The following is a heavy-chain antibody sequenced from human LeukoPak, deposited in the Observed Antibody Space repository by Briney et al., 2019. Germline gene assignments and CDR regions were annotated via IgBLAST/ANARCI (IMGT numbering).Heavy chain of an antibody. CDR2: ISYSGTT. Sequence: SETLSLTCTVSGGSISNSRHYWGWIRQPPGKGLEWIGSISYSGTTYSNPSLKSRVAMSLDTSKNQFSLWLRSVTSADTAMYYCARVDRHLGIRHFFDYWGQGTLVTVSS. D-gene: IGHD7-27*01. CDR1: GGSISNSRHY. J-gene: IGHJ4*02. V-gene: IGHV4-39*07. CDR3: ARVDRHLGIRHFFDY.